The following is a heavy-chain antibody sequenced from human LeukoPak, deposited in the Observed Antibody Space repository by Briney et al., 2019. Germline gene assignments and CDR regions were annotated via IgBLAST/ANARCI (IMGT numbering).Heavy chain of an antibody. J-gene: IGHJ5*02. V-gene: IGHV4-39*01. D-gene: IGHD3-10*01. CDR2: VYYTGST. CDR3: ARHSGSGSLSRPFDP. CDR1: GASVTSGGFY. Sequence: PSETLSLTCTVSGASVTSGGFYWGWLRPAPGKGLQWIATVYYTGSTYYNPSLKCRVTISIDTSKNQFSLNLRSLIAADTAVYYCARHSGSGSLSRPFDPWGRGTLVTVSS.